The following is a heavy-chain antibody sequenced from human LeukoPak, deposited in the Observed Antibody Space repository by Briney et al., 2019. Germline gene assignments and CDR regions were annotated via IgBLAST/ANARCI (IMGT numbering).Heavy chain of an antibody. D-gene: IGHD3-10*01. CDR3: ASVPSGNFTNWFDP. J-gene: IGHJ5*02. Sequence: SETLSLTCGVSGHLISSGHDWGWIWPPPGEGLEWIACIYYSGSTYYKPSVKSRVTISVDTSKNQLSLQLSSVTAADTAVYYCASVPSGNFTNWFDPWGQGTLVSVSS. CDR1: GHLISSGHD. CDR2: IYYSGST. V-gene: IGHV4-38-2*01.